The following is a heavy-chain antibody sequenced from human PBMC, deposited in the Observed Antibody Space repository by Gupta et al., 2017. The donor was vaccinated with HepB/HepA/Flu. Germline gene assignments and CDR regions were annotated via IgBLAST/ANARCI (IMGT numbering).Heavy chain of an antibody. CDR2: IKQDGSEK. J-gene: IGHJ4*02. CDR1: GFTFSSYW. V-gene: IGHV3-7*01. CDR3: ARDGVIVDTAFDY. D-gene: IGHD5-18*01. Sequence: EVQLVESGGGLVQTGGSLRLSCAASGFTFSSYWMSLVRQAPGKGLEWVANIKQDGSEKYYVDSVKGRFTISRDNAKNSLYLQMNSLRAEDTAVCYCARDGVIVDTAFDYWGQGTLVTVSS.